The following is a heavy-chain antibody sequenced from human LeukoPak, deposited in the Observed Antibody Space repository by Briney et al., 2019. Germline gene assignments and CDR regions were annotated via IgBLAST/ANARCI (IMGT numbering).Heavy chain of an antibody. D-gene: IGHD2-2*01. CDR1: GFTFSSYA. V-gene: IGHV3-23*01. J-gene: IGHJ4*02. Sequence: PGGSLRLSCAASGFTFSSYAVSWVRQAPGKGLEWVSGISGSGGSTYYADSVKGRFTISRDNSKNPLYLQMNSLRAEDTGVYYCTNRISSTTSLGSYWGRGTLVTVSS. CDR3: TNRISSTTSLGSY. CDR2: ISGSGGST.